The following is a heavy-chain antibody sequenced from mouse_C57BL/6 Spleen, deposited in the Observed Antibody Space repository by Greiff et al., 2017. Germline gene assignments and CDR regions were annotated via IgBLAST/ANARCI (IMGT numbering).Heavy chain of an antibody. J-gene: IGHJ2*01. D-gene: IGHD1-1*01. CDR1: GYTFTDYE. Sequence: QVQLQQSGAELVRPGASVTLSCKASGYTFTDYEMHWVKQTPVHGLDWIGAIDPETGGTDYNQKFKGKAILTADKSSSTAYMELRSLTSEDSAFYYFTFYGSSPYYFDYWGQGTTLTVSS. CDR3: TFYGSSPYYFDY. CDR2: IDPETGGT. V-gene: IGHV1-15*01.